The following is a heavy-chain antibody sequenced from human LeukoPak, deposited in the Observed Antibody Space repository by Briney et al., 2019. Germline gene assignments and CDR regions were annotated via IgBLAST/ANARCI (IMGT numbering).Heavy chain of an antibody. J-gene: IGHJ4*02. CDR2: ITGSGDTA. CDR3: VKDYSTIAAAANPLFDY. CDR1: GFTFSSYA. D-gene: IGHD6-25*01. Sequence: PGGSLRLSCAASGFTFSSYAVTWVRQAPGKGLEWVSSITGSGDTAFYADSVKGRFTISRDNSKNMLYLQMHSLRGEDTAVYYCVKDYSTIAAAANPLFDYCGQGALVTASS. V-gene: IGHV3-23*01.